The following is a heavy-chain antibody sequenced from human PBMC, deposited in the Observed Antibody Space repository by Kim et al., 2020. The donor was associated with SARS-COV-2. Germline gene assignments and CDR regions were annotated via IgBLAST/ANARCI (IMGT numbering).Heavy chain of an antibody. CDR1: GYTFTGYY. D-gene: IGHD1-26*01. V-gene: IGHV1-2*05. CDR2: INPNSGGT. Sequence: ASVKVSCKASGYTFTGYYMHWVRQAPGQGLEWMGRINPNSGGTNYAQKFQGRVTMTRDTSISTAYMELSRLRSDDTVVYYCARGAFIEDGMDVWGQGTTVTVSS. J-gene: IGHJ6*02. CDR3: ARGAFIEDGMDV.